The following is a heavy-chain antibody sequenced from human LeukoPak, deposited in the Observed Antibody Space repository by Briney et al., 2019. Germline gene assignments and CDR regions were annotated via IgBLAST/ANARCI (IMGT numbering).Heavy chain of an antibody. CDR1: GFTVSSNY. J-gene: IGHJ3*02. V-gene: IGHV3-53*01. CDR2: IYSGGNT. CDR3: ARVVVGATLGAFDI. Sequence: GGSLRHSCAASGFTVSSNYMSWVRQAPGKGLEWVSVIYSGGNTYYADSVKGRFTISRDNSKNTLYLQMNSLRAEDTVVYYCARVVVGATLGAFDIWGQGTMVTVSS. D-gene: IGHD1-26*01.